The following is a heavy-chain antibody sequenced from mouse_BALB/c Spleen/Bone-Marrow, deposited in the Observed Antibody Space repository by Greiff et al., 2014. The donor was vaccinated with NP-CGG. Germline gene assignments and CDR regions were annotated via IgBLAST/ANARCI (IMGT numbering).Heavy chain of an antibody. CDR3: ARERYGYDGWYFDV. J-gene: IGHJ1*01. Sequence: DLVKPGASVKLSCKASGYTFTNYWINWIKQRPGQGLEWIGRIAPGSGSTYYNEMFKGKTTLTVDTSSSTAYIQLSSFSSEDSDVYFCARERYGYDGWYFDVWGAGTTVTVSS. CDR1: GYTFTNYW. D-gene: IGHD2-2*01. CDR2: IAPGSGST. V-gene: IGHV1S41*01.